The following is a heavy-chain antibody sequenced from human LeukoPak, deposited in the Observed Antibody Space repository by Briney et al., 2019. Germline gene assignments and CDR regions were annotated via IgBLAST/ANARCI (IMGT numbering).Heavy chain of an antibody. J-gene: IGHJ5*02. CDR3: ARGHRNNWFDP. CDR1: DGSVSSSNW. V-gene: IGHV4-4*02. Sequence: PSETLSLTCTVSDGSVSSSNWWSWVRQPPGKGLEWIGEIYHTGSTNYNPSLKSRVTISVDTSKNQFSLKLSSVTAADTAVYYCARGHRNNWFDPWGQGTLVTVSS. CDR2: IYHTGST.